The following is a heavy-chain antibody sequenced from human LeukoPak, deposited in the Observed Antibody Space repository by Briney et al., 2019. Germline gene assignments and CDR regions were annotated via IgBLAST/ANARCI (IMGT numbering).Heavy chain of an antibody. CDR2: ICYSGST. Sequence: SETLSLTCTVSGGSISNYYWSWIRQPPGKGLEWIGYICYSGSTNYNPSLKSRVTISIDTSKKQFSLKLTSVTAADTAVYYCASTPLRFLEWLPSVWGQGTLVTVSS. J-gene: IGHJ4*02. V-gene: IGHV4-59*01. D-gene: IGHD3-3*01. CDR1: GGSISNYY. CDR3: ASTPLRFLEWLPSV.